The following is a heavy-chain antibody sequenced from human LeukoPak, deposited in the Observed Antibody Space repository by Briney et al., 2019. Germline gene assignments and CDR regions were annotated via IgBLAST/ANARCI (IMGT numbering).Heavy chain of an antibody. J-gene: IGHJ4*02. CDR2: IYYSGST. Sequence: PSETLSLTCTVSGGSISSSSYYWGWIRQPPGKGLEWIGSIYYSGSTYYNPSLKSRVTISVDTSKNQFSLKLSSVTAAGTAVYYCARGGIAVAGPDRTFDYWGQGTLVTVSS. V-gene: IGHV4-39*07. CDR3: ARGGIAVAGPDRTFDY. CDR1: GGSISSSSYY. D-gene: IGHD6-19*01.